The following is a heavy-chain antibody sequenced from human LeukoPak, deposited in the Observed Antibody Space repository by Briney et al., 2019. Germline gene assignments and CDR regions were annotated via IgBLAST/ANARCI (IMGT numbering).Heavy chain of an antibody. Sequence: ASVKVSCKGSGYTFTDYYMHWVRQAPGQGLEWMAKINPNSGATAYAERFQGRVTLTRDTSISTIYMELRTLTSGDTAVYYCARGYIDLGYDRVYHELDWFDPWGQGTLVTVSS. CDR3: ARGYIDLGYDRVYHELDWFDP. D-gene: IGHD5-12*01. CDR1: GYTFTDYY. CDR2: INPNSGAT. V-gene: IGHV1-2*02. J-gene: IGHJ5*02.